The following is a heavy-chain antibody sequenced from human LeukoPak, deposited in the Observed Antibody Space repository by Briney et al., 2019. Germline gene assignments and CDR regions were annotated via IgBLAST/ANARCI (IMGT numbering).Heavy chain of an antibody. D-gene: IGHD6-19*01. CDR3: ARGGRIALAGTRSSQYFQH. V-gene: IGHV3-30*02. CDR1: GFTFSSYG. J-gene: IGHJ1*01. Sequence: GGSLRLSCAASGFTFSSYGMHWVRQAPGKGLEWVAFIRYDGSNKYYADSVKGRFTISRDNSKNTLYLQMNSLRPEDTAVYYCARGGRIALAGTRSSQYFQHWGQGTLVTVSS. CDR2: IRYDGSNK.